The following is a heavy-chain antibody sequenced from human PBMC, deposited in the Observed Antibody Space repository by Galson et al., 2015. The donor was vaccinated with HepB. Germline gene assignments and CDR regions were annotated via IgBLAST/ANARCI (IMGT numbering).Heavy chain of an antibody. CDR3: ARDDYSGWYFGH. CDR1: GVSVSSDSAA. V-gene: IGHV6-1*01. Sequence: CAISGVSVSSDSAAWNWIRQSPSRGLEWLGRTYYRSKWYNDYAVSVKGRITVNPDTSKNQLSLHLNSVTPEDTAVYYCARDDYSGWYFGHWGQGTLVTVSS. CDR2: TYYRSKWYN. D-gene: IGHD6-19*01. J-gene: IGHJ4*02.